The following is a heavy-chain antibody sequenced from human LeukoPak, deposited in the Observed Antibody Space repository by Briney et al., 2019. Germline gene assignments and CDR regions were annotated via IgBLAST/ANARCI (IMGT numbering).Heavy chain of an antibody. CDR1: GFTFSSYS. CDR3: ARGVRGSGYDYVYYYYMDV. D-gene: IGHD5-12*01. Sequence: GGSLRLSCAASGFTFSSYSMNWVRQAPGKGLEWVSSISSSSSYIYYADSVKGRFTISRDNAKNSLYLQMNSPRAEDTAVYYCARGVRGSGYDYVYYYYMDVWGKGTTVTVSS. V-gene: IGHV3-21*01. J-gene: IGHJ6*03. CDR2: ISSSSSYI.